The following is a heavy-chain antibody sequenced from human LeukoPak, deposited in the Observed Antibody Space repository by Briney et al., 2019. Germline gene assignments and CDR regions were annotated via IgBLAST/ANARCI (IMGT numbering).Heavy chain of an antibody. J-gene: IGHJ3*02. V-gene: IGHV1-2*02. D-gene: IGHD1-14*01. CDR1: GYTFTGYY. CDR3: ARDSTGGGREPPSVDAFEI. CDR2: INPNSGGT. Sequence: ASVKLSCKASGYTFTGYYMHWVRQAPGQGLEWVGWINPNSGGTNYAQKFPGRCTRTRDTSISTSYMELSRLRSDDRAVYNGARDSTGGGREPPSVDAFEIWGQGTMVTVSS.